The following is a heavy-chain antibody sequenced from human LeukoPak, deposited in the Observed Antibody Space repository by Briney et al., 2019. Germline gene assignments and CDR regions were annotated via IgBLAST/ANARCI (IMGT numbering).Heavy chain of an antibody. CDR1: GFTFSSYA. CDR3: AKALISGYSGYGSFDY. Sequence: GGSLRVSCAASGFTFSSYAMSWVRQAPGKGLEWVSAISGSGGSTYYADSVKGRFTISRDNSKNTLYLQMNSLRAEDTAVYYCAKALISGYSGYGSFDYWGQGTLVTVSS. J-gene: IGHJ4*02. V-gene: IGHV3-23*01. CDR2: ISGSGGST. D-gene: IGHD5-12*01.